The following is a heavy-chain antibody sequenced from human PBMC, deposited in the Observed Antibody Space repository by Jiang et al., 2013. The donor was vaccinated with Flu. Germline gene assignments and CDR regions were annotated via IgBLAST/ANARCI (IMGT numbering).Heavy chain of an antibody. CDR2: IYYSGST. D-gene: IGHD2-2*01. V-gene: IGHV4-59*01. CDR1: GGSISSYY. CDR3: ARAPLRDCSSTSCPFDY. Sequence: ETLSLTCTVSGGSISSYYWSWIRQPPGKGLEWIGYIYYSGSTNYNPSLKSRVTISVDTSKNQFSLKLSSVTAADTAVYYCARAPLRDCSSTSCPFDYWGQGTLVTVSS. J-gene: IGHJ4*02.